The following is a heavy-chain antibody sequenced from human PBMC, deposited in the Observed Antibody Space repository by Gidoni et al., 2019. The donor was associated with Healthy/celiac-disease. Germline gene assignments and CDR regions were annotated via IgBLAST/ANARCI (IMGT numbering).Heavy chain of an antibody. Sequence: QLQLQESGPGLVKHSETLSLTCTVSGGSVSSSSYYWGWIRQPPGKGLVWIGSSYYSGSTYYNPALKSRVTISVDTSKNQFSLKLSSVTAADTAVYYCASRSVPAARLLDYWGQGTLVTVSS. J-gene: IGHJ4*02. CDR3: ASRSVPAARLLDY. CDR1: GGSVSSSSYY. D-gene: IGHD2-2*01. CDR2: SYYSGST. V-gene: IGHV4-39*01.